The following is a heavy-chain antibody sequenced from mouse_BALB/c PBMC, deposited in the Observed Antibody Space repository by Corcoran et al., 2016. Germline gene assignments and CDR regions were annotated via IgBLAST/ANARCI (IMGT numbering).Heavy chain of an antibody. CDR2: INPYNGAT. J-gene: IGHJ4*01. CDR1: GYSFTGYY. CDR3: ASSLYGNGAMDY. D-gene: IGHD2-1*01. V-gene: IGHV1-26*01. Sequence: EVQLQQSGPELVKPGASVKISCKASGYSFTGYYMHWVKQSHVKSLEWSGRINPYNGATSYNQNFKDKASLTVDKSSSTAYMELHSLTSEDSAVYYCASSLYGNGAMDYWGQGTSVTVSS.